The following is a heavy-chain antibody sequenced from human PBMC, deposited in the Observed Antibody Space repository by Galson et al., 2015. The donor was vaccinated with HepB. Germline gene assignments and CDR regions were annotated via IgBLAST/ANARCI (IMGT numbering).Heavy chain of an antibody. Sequence: CAISGDSVSGNIVSRNWIWQSPSRGLEWLGRTYFRSKWYYDYAVSVRSRITINPDTSENQFSLQLHSVTPEDTAVYYCAGAGYCRSTYCFFAYWGQGTLVTVSS. D-gene: IGHD2-2*01. J-gene: IGHJ4*02. CDR2: TYFRSKWYY. CDR3: AGAGYCRSTYCFFAY. CDR1: GDSVSGNIVS. V-gene: IGHV6-1*01.